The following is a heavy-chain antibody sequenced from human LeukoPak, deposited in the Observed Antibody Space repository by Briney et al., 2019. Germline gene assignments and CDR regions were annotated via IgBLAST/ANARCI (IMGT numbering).Heavy chain of an antibody. CDR2: IYHGGSA. CDR3: ARLTTLVRGLEEWFDP. CDR1: GGSISSSNW. J-gene: IGHJ5*02. Sequence: SETLSLTCAVSGGSISSSNWWSGVRQPPGKGLEWIGEIYHGGSANYNPSLKSRVTISVDKSKTQFSLKLSSVTAADTAVYYCARLTTLVRGLEEWFDPWGQGTLVTVSS. D-gene: IGHD3-10*01. V-gene: IGHV4-4*02.